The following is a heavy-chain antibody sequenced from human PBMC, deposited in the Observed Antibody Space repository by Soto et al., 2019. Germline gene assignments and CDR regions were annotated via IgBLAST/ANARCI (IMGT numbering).Heavy chain of an antibody. Sequence: SLRLSGTASGFTFGDYAMSWFREAPGEGLEWVGFIRSKAYGWTTEYAASVKGRFTISRDDSKSIAYLQMNSLKTEDTAVYYCTRAKITIFGVVEFYFDYWGQGTLVTVSS. J-gene: IGHJ4*02. CDR2: IRSKAYGWTT. V-gene: IGHV3-49*03. D-gene: IGHD3-3*01. CDR1: GFTFGDYA. CDR3: TRAKITIFGVVEFYFDY.